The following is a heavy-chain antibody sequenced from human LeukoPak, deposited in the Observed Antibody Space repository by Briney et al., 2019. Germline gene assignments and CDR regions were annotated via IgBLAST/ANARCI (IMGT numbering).Heavy chain of an antibody. CDR3: ARDDGSSGWSYYFDY. CDR1: GFTVSSNY. J-gene: IGHJ4*02. CDR2: IYSGGST. V-gene: IGHV3-53*01. Sequence: GGSLRLSCAASGFTVSSNYMSWVRQAPGKGLEWVSVIYSGGSTYYADSVKGRFTISRDNAKNSLYLQMDSLRAEDTAVYYCARDDGSSGWSYYFDYWGQGTLVTVSS. D-gene: IGHD6-19*01.